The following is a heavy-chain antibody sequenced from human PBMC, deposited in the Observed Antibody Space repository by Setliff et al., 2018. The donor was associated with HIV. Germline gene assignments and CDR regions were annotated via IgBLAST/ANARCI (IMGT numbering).Heavy chain of an antibody. CDR2: IWADEITK. J-gene: IGHJ4*02. V-gene: IGHV3-33*01. CDR3: ARSEDDYGDRYTLDY. D-gene: IGHD4-17*01. CDR1: GFTFSPYA. Sequence: GGSLRLSCATSGFTFSPYAIHWVRQAPGMGLEWVAMIWADEITKFYADSVKGRFTISRDNAKNSLYLQMNSLRAEDTAVYYCARSEDDYGDRYTLDYWGQGTLVTVSS.